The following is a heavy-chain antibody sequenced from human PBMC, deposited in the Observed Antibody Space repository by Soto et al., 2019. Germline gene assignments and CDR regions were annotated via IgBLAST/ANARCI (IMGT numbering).Heavy chain of an antibody. Sequence: GSLRLSCAASEFTFSSYAMSWVRQAPGKGLEWVSAISGSGGSTYYADSVKGRFTISRDNSKNTLYLQMNSLRAEDTAVYYCAKSHEFGVVILYYFDYWGQGTLGTVSS. CDR2: ISGSGGST. CDR1: EFTFSSYA. V-gene: IGHV3-23*01. J-gene: IGHJ4*02. D-gene: IGHD3-3*01. CDR3: AKSHEFGVVILYYFDY.